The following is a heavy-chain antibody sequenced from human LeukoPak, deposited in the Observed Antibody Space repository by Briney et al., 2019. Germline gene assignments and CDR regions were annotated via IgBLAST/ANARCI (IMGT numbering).Heavy chain of an antibody. V-gene: IGHV4-4*07. D-gene: IGHD3-3*01. CDR3: ASSTMWILEWSVPWGAFDI. CDR2: IYKSGSS. CDR1: GGSISTYY. Sequence: SETLSLTCSVSGGSISTYYWSWIRQSAAKGLEWIGRIYKSGSSNYNPSLKSRVSMSVDSSKNHFSLNLTSVTAEDTAVYYCASSTMWILEWSVPWGAFDIWGQGTMVTVSS. J-gene: IGHJ3*02.